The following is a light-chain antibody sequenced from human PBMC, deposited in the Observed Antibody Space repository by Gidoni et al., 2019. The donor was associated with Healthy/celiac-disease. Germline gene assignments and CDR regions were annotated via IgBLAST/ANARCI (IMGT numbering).Light chain of an antibody. CDR1: SSTIGSNT. J-gene: IGLJ2*01. CDR3: AAWDDSLNGPV. V-gene: IGLV1-44*01. Sequence: QSVLTQPPSASGTPGQRVTISCSGSSSTIGSNTVHWYQQLPGPAPKLLIYSNNQRPSGVPDRFSGSKSGTSASLAISGLQSEDEADYYCAAWDDSLNGPVFGGGTKLTVL. CDR2: SNN.